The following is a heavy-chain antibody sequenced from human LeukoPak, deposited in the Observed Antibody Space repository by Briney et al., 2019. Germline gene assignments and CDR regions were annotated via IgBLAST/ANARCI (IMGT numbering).Heavy chain of an antibody. V-gene: IGHV3-23*01. CDR3: AELGITMIGGV. D-gene: IGHD3-10*02. CDR2: IDYSGGSS. J-gene: IGHJ6*04. CDR1: GFTLSSCE. Sequence: GGSLRLSCTVSGFTLSSCEMSWIRQAPGRGLEWVSSIDYSGGSSYYADSVKGRFTISRDNAKNSLYLQMNSLRAEDTAVYYCAELGITMIGGVWGKGTTVTISS.